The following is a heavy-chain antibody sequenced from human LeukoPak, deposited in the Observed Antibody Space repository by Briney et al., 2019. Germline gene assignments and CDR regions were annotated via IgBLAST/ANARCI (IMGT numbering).Heavy chain of an antibody. J-gene: IGHJ4*02. Sequence: GWSLRLSCAASGFTVSSNYMSWVRQAPGKGLEWVSVIYSGGSTYYADSVKGRFTISRDNSKNTLYLQMNSLRAEDTAVYYCARGYSYCSSTSCYAGVYFDYWGQGTLVTVSS. CDR3: ARGYSYCSSTSCYAGVYFDY. D-gene: IGHD2-2*01. V-gene: IGHV3-53*01. CDR1: GFTVSSNY. CDR2: IYSGGST.